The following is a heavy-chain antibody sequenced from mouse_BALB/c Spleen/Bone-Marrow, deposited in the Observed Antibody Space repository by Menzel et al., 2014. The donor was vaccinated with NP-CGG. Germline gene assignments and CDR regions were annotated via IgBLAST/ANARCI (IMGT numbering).Heavy chain of an antibody. CDR2: INPDSSTI. J-gene: IGHJ4*01. CDR3: ARRGNFSPYYAMDY. CDR1: GFDFSRYW. D-gene: IGHD2-1*01. Sequence: EVMLVESGGGLVQPGGSLKLSCAASGFDFSRYWMSWVRQAPGKGLEWIGEINPDSSTINYTPSLKDKFIISRDNAKNTLYLQTSKVRSEDTALYYCARRGNFSPYYAMDYWGQGTSVTVSS. V-gene: IGHV4-1*02.